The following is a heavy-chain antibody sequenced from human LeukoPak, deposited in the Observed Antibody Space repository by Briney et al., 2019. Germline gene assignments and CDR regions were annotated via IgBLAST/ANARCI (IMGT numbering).Heavy chain of an antibody. V-gene: IGHV4-59*01. CDR2: IYYSGST. Sequence: SETLSLTCTVSGVSISSYYWSWIRQPPGKGLEWIGYIYYSGSTNYNPSLKSRVTISVDTSKNQFSLKLSSVTAADTAVYYCARAGYDSSGYYYGFDPWGQGTLVTVSS. J-gene: IGHJ5*02. D-gene: IGHD3-22*01. CDR1: GVSISSYY. CDR3: ARAGYDSSGYYYGFDP.